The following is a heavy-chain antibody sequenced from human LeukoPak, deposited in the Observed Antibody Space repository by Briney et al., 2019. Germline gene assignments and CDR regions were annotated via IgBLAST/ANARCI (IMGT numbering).Heavy chain of an antibody. CDR3: ALTSRVVPAATLDY. CDR1: GYTFTGYY. V-gene: IGHV1-2*02. J-gene: IGHJ4*02. D-gene: IGHD2-2*01. CDR2: INPNSGGT. Sequence: VASXXVSCKASGYTFTGYYMHWVRQAPGQGLEWMGWINPNSGGTNYAQKFQGRVTMTRDTSISTAYMELSRLRSDDTAVYYCALTSRVVPAATLDYWGQGTLVTVSS.